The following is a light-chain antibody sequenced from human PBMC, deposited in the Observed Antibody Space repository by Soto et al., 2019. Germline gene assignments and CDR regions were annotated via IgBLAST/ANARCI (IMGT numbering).Light chain of an antibody. Sequence: EIVMTQSPATLSVSPGERATLSCRASQSVSSKLAWYQQKPGQAPRLLIYGASTRATGIPARFSGSGSGTEFTLTISSLQSEDFAVYYCQQYNNWPPVTFGQGTKVAIK. CDR2: GAS. V-gene: IGKV3-15*01. CDR3: QQYNNWPPVT. J-gene: IGKJ1*01. CDR1: QSVSSK.